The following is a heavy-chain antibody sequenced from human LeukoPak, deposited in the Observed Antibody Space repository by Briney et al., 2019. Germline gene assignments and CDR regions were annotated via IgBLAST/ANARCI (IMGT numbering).Heavy chain of an antibody. Sequence: SETLSLTCTVSGGSISSYYWSWIRQPPGKGLEWIGYIYYSGSTNYNPSLKSRVTISVDTSKNQFSLKLSSVTAADTAVYYCARVVTGYSSGWFDYWGQGTLVTVSS. V-gene: IGHV4-59*08. CDR1: GGSISSYY. CDR3: ARVVTGYSSGWFDY. D-gene: IGHD6-19*01. J-gene: IGHJ4*02. CDR2: IYYSGST.